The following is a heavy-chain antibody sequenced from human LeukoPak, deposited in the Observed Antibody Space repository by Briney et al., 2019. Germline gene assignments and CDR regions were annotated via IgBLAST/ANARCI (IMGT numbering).Heavy chain of an antibody. D-gene: IGHD6-19*01. CDR2: INSKGGDT. CDR1: GYTFTDYY. Sequence: ASVKVSCKASGYTFTDYYIHWVRQAPGQGLEWMGWINSKGGDTIYAQKFQGRVTMTEDTSTDTAYMELSSLRSEDTAVYYCATLIAVAGTGFDYWGQGTLVTVSS. V-gene: IGHV1-24*01. CDR3: ATLIAVAGTGFDY. J-gene: IGHJ4*02.